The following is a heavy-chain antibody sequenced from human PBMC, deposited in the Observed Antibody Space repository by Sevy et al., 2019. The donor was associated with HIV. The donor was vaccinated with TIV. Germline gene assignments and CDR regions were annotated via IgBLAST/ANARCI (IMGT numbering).Heavy chain of an antibody. CDR1: GITVSSNY. D-gene: IGHD3-22*01. Sequence: GGSLRLSCAVSGITVSSNYMGWVRQAPGKGLQWVSGIFASSNTHFADSVKGRFSSSIDNSKNTPSLQMNSLSAEDTAGYYCARAVEDYSDSSGWDWYFDLWGRGTLVTVSS. CDR3: ARAVEDYSDSSGWDWYFDL. J-gene: IGHJ2*01. CDR2: IFASSNT. V-gene: IGHV3-66*01.